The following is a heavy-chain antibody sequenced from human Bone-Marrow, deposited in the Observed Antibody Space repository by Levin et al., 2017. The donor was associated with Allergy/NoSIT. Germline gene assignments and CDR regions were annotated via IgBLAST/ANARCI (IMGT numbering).Heavy chain of an antibody. Sequence: ASVKVSCKASGYTLTGYYIHWVRQAPGQRLEYMGRTDPSSGDTEYGWKFQGRVTMTRDTSISTVNMELSRVTSDDTAVYYCARGARGAVSYWYFDLWGRGTVVTV. CDR3: ARGARGAVSYWYFDL. D-gene: IGHD1-26*01. V-gene: IGHV1-2*06. CDR2: TDPSSGDT. CDR1: GYTLTGYY. J-gene: IGHJ2*01.